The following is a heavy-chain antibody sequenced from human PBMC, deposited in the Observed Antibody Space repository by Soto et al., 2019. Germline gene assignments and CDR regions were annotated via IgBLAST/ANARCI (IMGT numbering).Heavy chain of an antibody. D-gene: IGHD4-17*01. V-gene: IGHV3-33*01. CDR1: GFTCSRYG. CDR3: ARDATVTTGAFDI. J-gene: IGHJ3*02. CDR2: IWYDGSNK. Sequence: WGSLRLSCAASGFTCSRYGMHWVRQAPGKGLEWVAVIWYDGSNKYYADSVKGRFTISRDNSKNTLYLQMNSLRAEDTAVYYCARDATVTTGAFDIWGQGTMVTVSS.